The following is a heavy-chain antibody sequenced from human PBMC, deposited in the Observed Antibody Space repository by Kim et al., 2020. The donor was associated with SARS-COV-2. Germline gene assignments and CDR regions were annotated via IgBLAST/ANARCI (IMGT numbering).Heavy chain of an antibody. D-gene: IGHD2-2*01. CDR3: ARYCSSTSCHLKDNYGMDV. V-gene: IGHV3-21*01. CDR2: ISSSSSYI. CDR1: GFTFSSYS. J-gene: IGHJ6*02. Sequence: GGSLRLSCAASGFTFSSYSMNWVRQAPGKGLEWVSSISSSSSYIYYADSVKGRFTISRDNAKNSLYLQMNSLRAEDTAVYYCARYCSSTSCHLKDNYGMDVWGQGTTVTVSS.